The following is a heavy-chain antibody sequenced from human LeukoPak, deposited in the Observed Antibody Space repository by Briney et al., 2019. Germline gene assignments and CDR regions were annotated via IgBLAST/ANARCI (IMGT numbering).Heavy chain of an antibody. CDR3: ARVAARIAVAGTAPRDYYGMDV. Sequence: PSETLSLTCTVSGGSISSYYWSWIRQPPGKGLEWTGYIYYSGSTNYNPSLKSRVTISVDTSKNQFSLKLSSVTAADTAVYYCARVAARIAVAGTAPRDYYGMDVWGQGTTVTVSS. CDR2: IYYSGST. CDR1: GGSISSYY. D-gene: IGHD6-19*01. J-gene: IGHJ6*02. V-gene: IGHV4-59*01.